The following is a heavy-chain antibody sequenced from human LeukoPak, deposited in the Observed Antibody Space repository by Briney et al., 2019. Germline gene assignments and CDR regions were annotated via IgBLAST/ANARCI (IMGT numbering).Heavy chain of an antibody. V-gene: IGHV4-59*01. CDR2: IYYSGST. Sequence: SETLSLTCTVSGGSISSYYWSWIRQPPGKGLEWIGYIYYSGSTNYNPSLKSRVTISVDTSKNQFSLKLSSVTAADTAVYYCASSAVAGTEGYFDYWGQGTLVTVSS. D-gene: IGHD6-19*01. CDR1: GGSISSYY. J-gene: IGHJ4*02. CDR3: ASSAVAGTEGYFDY.